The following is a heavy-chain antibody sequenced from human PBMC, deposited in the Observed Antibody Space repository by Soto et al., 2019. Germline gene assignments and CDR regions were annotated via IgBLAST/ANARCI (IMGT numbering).Heavy chain of an antibody. CDR3: AKDQNGITLLWFGELSPYGMDV. V-gene: IGHV3-30*18. D-gene: IGHD3-10*01. J-gene: IGHJ6*02. CDR2: ISYDGSNK. CDR1: GFTFSSYG. Sequence: GGSLRLSCXAXGFTFSSYGMHWVRQAPGKGLEWVAVISYDGSNKYYADSVKGRFTISRDNSKNTLYLQMNSLRAEDTAVYYCAKDQNGITLLWFGELSPYGMDVWGQGTTVTVSS.